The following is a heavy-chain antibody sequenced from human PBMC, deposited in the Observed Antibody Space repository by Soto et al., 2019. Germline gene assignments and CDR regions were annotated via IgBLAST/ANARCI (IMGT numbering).Heavy chain of an antibody. CDR1: GFTFSRYA. D-gene: IGHD2-15*01. V-gene: IGHV3-23*01. Sequence: GGSLRLSCAASGFTFSRYAMSWVCQAPGKGLEWVSGITGSGDTTNYADSVKGRFTISRDNSKNTLYLQLNTLRAEDTAIYYCAKAHLGYCSGDNCYFDSWGQGNLVTVSS. J-gene: IGHJ4*02. CDR3: AKAHLGYCSGDNCYFDS. CDR2: ITGSGDTT.